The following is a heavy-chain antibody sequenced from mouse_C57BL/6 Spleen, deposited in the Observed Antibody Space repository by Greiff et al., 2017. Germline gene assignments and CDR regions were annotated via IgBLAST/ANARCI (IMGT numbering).Heavy chain of an antibody. V-gene: IGHV5-4*01. Sequence: DVMLVESGGGLVKPGGSLKLSCAASGFTFSSYAMSWVRQTPEKRLEWVATISDGGSYTYYPDNVKGRFTISRDNAKNNLYLQMSHLKSEDTAMYYCARELNYYALAYWGQGTLVTVSA. J-gene: IGHJ3*01. CDR3: ARELNYYALAY. D-gene: IGHD1-1*01. CDR2: ISDGGSYT. CDR1: GFTFSSYA.